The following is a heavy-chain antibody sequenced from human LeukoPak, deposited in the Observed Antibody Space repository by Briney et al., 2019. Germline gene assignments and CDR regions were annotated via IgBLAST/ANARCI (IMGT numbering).Heavy chain of an antibody. CDR2: IKQDGSEK. D-gene: IGHD1-26*01. Sequence: GGSLRLSCAASGFTFSSYWMSWVRQAPGKGLEWVANIKQDGSEKYYVDSVKGRFTISRDNAKNSLYLQMNSLRAEDTAVYYCARGGNSGSYYFDYWGQGTLVTVSS. CDR3: ARGGNSGSYYFDY. V-gene: IGHV3-7*01. J-gene: IGHJ4*02. CDR1: GFTFSSYW.